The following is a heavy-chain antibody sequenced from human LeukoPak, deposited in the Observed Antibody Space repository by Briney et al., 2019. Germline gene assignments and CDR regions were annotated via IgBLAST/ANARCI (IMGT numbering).Heavy chain of an antibody. CDR3: ARPGDYGGTFFDY. D-gene: IGHD4-23*01. J-gene: IGHJ4*02. Sequence: AGGSLRLSCAASGFTFSSYWMYWVCQAPGKGLVWVSRINSDGSSTSYADSVKGRFTISRDNAKNTLYLQMNSLRAEDTAVYYCARPGDYGGTFFDYWGQGTLVTVSS. V-gene: IGHV3-74*01. CDR1: GFTFSSYW. CDR2: INSDGSST.